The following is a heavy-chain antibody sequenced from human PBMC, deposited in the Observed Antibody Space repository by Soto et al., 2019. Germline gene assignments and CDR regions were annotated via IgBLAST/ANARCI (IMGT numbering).Heavy chain of an antibody. CDR3: ARGGSYYGSGSYFWFDP. V-gene: IGHV4-34*01. CDR2: INHSGST. D-gene: IGHD3-10*01. CDR1: GGSFSGYY. J-gene: IGHJ5*02. Sequence: SETLSLTCAVYGGSFSGYYWSWIRQPPGKGLEWIGEINHSGSTNYNPSLKSRVTISVDTSKNQFSLKLSSVTAADTAVYYCARGGSYYGSGSYFWFDPWGQGTLVTGSS.